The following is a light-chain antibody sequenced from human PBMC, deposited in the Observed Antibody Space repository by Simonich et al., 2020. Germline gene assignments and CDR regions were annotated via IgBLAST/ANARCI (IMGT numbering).Light chain of an antibody. J-gene: IGKJ2*01. CDR1: QSISSW. CDR2: KAS. Sequence: DIQMTQSPSTLSASVGDRVTITCRASQSISSWFDWYQQKPGKAPKLLIYKASSLESGVPSRCSGSGSGTEFTLTISSLQPDDFATYYCQQYNSYWYTFGQGTKLEIK. V-gene: IGKV1-5*03. CDR3: QQYNSYWYT.